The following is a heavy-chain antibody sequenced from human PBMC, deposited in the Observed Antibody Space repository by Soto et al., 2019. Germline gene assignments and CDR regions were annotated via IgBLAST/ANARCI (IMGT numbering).Heavy chain of an antibody. Sequence: QLQLQESGPGLVKPSETLSLTCTVSGGSISSSSYYWGWIRQPPGKGLEWIGSIYYSGSTYYNPSLKSRVTISVDTSKIQFSLKLSSVTAADTAVYYCARHGGDYVYYYYGMDVWGQGTTVTVSS. CDR1: GGSISSSSYY. D-gene: IGHD4-17*01. V-gene: IGHV4-39*01. CDR2: IYYSGST. CDR3: ARHGGDYVYYYYGMDV. J-gene: IGHJ6*02.